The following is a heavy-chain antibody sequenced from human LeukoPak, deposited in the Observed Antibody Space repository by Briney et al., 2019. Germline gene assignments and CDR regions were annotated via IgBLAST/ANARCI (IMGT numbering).Heavy chain of an antibody. Sequence: GGSLRLSCAASGFTFSSYDMSWVRQAPGKGLEWVSVISGSGGSIYYADSVKGRFTISRDNSKNTLYLQMNSLRAGDTAVYYCAKGLGDSCYSASDYWGQGTLVTVSS. CDR2: ISGSGGSI. CDR1: GFTFSSYD. V-gene: IGHV3-23*01. J-gene: IGHJ4*02. CDR3: AKGLGDSCYSASDY. D-gene: IGHD2-15*01.